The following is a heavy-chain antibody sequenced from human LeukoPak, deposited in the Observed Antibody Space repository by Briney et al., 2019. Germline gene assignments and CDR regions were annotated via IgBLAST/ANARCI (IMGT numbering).Heavy chain of an antibody. CDR1: GFTFSSYA. Sequence: AGGSLRLSCAASGFTFSSYAMSWVRQAPGKGLEWVSAISGRVGDTYYAGSVKGRFTISRDNSKNTLYLQMNSLRAEDTAVFYCAKNSGSSWYRPIDYWGQGTLVAVSS. D-gene: IGHD6-13*01. V-gene: IGHV3-23*01. J-gene: IGHJ4*02. CDR2: ISGRVGDT. CDR3: AKNSGSSWYRPIDY.